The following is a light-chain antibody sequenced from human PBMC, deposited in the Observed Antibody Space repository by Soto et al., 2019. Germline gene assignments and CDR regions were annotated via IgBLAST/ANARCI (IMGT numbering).Light chain of an antibody. V-gene: IGLV2-14*01. Sequence: QSALTQPASVSGSPGQSITISCTGTSSDVGGYNYVSWYQQHPGKAPKLMIYEVSNRPSGVSNRFSGSKSGNTASLTISGLQAEDEADYYCQSYDSSLSGSYVVFGGGTKLTVL. J-gene: IGLJ2*01. CDR1: SSDVGGYNY. CDR3: QSYDSSLSGSYVV. CDR2: EVS.